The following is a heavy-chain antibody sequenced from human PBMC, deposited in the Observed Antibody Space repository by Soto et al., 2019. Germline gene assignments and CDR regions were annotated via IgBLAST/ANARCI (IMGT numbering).Heavy chain of an antibody. CDR2: ISVYNGNT. V-gene: IGHV1-18*04. J-gene: IGHJ4*02. D-gene: IGHD3-22*01. Sequence: ASVKVSCKASGYTFTSYGISWVRQAPGQGLEWMGWISVYNGNTNYAQKLQGRVTMTTDTSTSTAYMELRSLRSDDTAVYYCARVTTTMIVVVIKGFDFWGQGTLVTVPQ. CDR1: GYTFTSYG. CDR3: ARVTTTMIVVVIKGFDF.